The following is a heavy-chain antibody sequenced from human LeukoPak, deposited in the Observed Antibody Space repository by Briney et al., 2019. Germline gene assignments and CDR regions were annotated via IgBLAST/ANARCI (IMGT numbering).Heavy chain of an antibody. V-gene: IGHV3-74*01. CDR1: GFTFSSYW. J-gene: IGHJ4*02. Sequence: GGSLRLSCAASGFTFSSYWMHWVRQAPGKGLVWVSRINSDGSGTTYGDSVKGRFTISSDNAKNTLYMYIHSLRAEDTAVYYCAREYYDSSGSPYFDYWGQGTLVTVSS. CDR2: INSDGSGT. D-gene: IGHD3-22*01. CDR3: AREYYDSSGSPYFDY.